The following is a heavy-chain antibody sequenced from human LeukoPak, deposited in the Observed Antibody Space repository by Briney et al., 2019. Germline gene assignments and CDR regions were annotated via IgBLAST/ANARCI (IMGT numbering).Heavy chain of an antibody. CDR1: GFILSTHG. CDR2: MWYDGSRE. J-gene: IGHJ4*02. Sequence: GGSLRLSCAASGFILSTHGMHWVRQAPGKGLEWVAGMWYDGSREDYADFVKGRFTISRDMSKNTLNLQMNSLRVEDTAMFYCARDLSFGSLDFRGQGTLVTVSS. D-gene: IGHD1-26*01. V-gene: IGHV3-33*01. CDR3: ARDLSFGSLDF.